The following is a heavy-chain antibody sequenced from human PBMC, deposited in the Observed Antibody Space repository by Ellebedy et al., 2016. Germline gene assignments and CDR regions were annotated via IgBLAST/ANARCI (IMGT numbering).Heavy chain of an antibody. V-gene: IGHV4-38-2*02. Sequence: SETLSLXXTVSGGSISGYYWGWIRQPPGKGLEWIGSIYHSGSTNYNPSLKSRVTISVDTSKNQFSLKLSSVTAADTAVYYCARLGDSSSSDDYWGQGTLVTVSS. J-gene: IGHJ4*02. CDR1: GGSISGYY. CDR3: ARLGDSSSSDDY. CDR2: IYHSGST. D-gene: IGHD6-13*01.